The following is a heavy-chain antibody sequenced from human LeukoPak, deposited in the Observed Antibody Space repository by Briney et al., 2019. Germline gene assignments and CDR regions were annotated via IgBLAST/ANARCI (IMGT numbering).Heavy chain of an antibody. J-gene: IGHJ1*01. V-gene: IGHV4-34*09. D-gene: IGHD2-15*01. CDR2: INHSGST. Sequence: SETLSLTCAVYGGSFSGYSWSWIRQPPGKGLEWIGHINHSGSTYYNPSLKSRVTISVDTSKNQFSLRLSSVTAADTAVYYCALGYCGGGSCYAREYFQHWGQGTLVTVSS. CDR1: GGSFSGYS. CDR3: ALGYCGGGSCYAREYFQH.